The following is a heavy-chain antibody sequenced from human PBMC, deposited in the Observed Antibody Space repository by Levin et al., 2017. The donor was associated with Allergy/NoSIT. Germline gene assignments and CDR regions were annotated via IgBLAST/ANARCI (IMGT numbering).Heavy chain of an antibody. CDR1: GDSVSNNNHY. J-gene: IGHJ4*02. CDR3: TRTTIASASDY. D-gene: IGHD6-13*01. V-gene: IGHV4-61*01. Sequence: PGGSLRLSCTVSGDSVSNNNHYWSWIRQPPGKGLEWIAYVGSTNYNPSLKSRVTVSVDTSKNQFSLKMSAATAADTAIYYCTRTTIASASDYWGQGTLVTVSS. CDR2: VGST.